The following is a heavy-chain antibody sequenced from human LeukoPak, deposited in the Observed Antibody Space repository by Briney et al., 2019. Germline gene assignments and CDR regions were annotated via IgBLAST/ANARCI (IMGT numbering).Heavy chain of an antibody. CDR3: AREFGSSRYFDY. J-gene: IGHJ4*02. CDR2: INSDGSFT. V-gene: IGHV3-74*01. CDR1: GFIFSNYW. Sequence: GGSLRLSCAASGFIFSNYWMHWVRQAPGKGLVWVSRINSDGSFTNYADSVKGRFTISRDNAKNTLYLQMNSLRAEDTAVYYCAREFGSSRYFDYWGQGIPVTVSS. D-gene: IGHD2-15*01.